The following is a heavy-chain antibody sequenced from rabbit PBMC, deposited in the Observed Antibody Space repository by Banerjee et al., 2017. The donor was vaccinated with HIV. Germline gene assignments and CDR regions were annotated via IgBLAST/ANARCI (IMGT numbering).Heavy chain of an antibody. Sequence: QSLEESGGGLVQPEGSLTLTCTASGFSFTSNAMCWVRQAPGKGLEWIACINTSSGNTVYATWAKGRFTISRTSSTTVALQMTSLTAADTATYFCARDLAGVIGWNFGLWGQGTLVTVS. J-gene: IGHJ4*01. V-gene: IGHV1S40*01. CDR2: INTSSGNT. D-gene: IGHD4-1*01. CDR3: ARDLAGVIGWNFGL. CDR1: GFSFTSNA.